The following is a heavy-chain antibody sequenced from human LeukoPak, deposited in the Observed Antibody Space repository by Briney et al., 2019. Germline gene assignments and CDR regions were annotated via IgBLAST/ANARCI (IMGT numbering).Heavy chain of an antibody. Sequence: GGSLRLSCAASGFGFSNFWMHWVRQAPGKGLEWVANIKQDGSEEYYVDSVKGRFTISRDNAKSSLYLEMSSLRAEDTAVYYCVRYRDGEYDYWGQGTLVTVSS. V-gene: IGHV3-7*01. J-gene: IGHJ4*02. D-gene: IGHD4-17*01. CDR2: IKQDGSEE. CDR1: GFGFSNFW. CDR3: VRYRDGEYDY.